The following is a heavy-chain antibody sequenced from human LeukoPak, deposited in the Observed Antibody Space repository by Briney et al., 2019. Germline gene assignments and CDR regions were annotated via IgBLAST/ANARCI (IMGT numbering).Heavy chain of an antibody. CDR2: IYYTGNT. CDR3: ARAASYGPYYYYYYMDV. D-gene: IGHD5-18*01. V-gene: IGHV4-31*03. Sequence: PSETLSLTCIVSGGSISSSDHYWTWIRQHPGKGLEWIGYIYYTGNTYYNPSLKSRVSISMDTSKNHFSLKLSSVTAADTAVYYCARAASYGPYYYYYYMDVWGKGTTVTVSS. CDR1: GGSISSSDHY. J-gene: IGHJ6*03.